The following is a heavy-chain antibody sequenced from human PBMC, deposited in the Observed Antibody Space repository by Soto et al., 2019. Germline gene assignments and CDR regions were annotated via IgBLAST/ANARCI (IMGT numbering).Heavy chain of an antibody. D-gene: IGHD6-6*01. CDR3: ARDPKNTSSFIDS. J-gene: IGHJ4*02. CDR2: INPNTGGT. CDR1: GYTFTGYY. Sequence: ASVKVCCKASGYTFTGYYMHWVRQAPGQGLEWMGWINPNTGGTNYAQKFQGRVTMTRDTSTSTVYMELSSLRSDDAAVYLCARDPKNTSSFIDSWGQGTLVTVSS. V-gene: IGHV1-2*02.